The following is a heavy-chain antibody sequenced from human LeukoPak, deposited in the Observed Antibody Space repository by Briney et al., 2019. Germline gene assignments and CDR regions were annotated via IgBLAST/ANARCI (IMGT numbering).Heavy chain of an antibody. CDR2: INHSGST. V-gene: IGHV4-34*01. D-gene: IGHD5-24*01. Sequence: SETLSLTCAVYGGSFSGYYWSWIRQPPGKGLEWIGEINHSGSTNYNPSLKSRVTISVDTSKNQFSLKLSSVTAADTAVYYCARGKRRPHWYSDLWGRGTLVTVSS. CDR1: GGSFSGYY. CDR3: ARGKRRPHWYSDL. J-gene: IGHJ2*01.